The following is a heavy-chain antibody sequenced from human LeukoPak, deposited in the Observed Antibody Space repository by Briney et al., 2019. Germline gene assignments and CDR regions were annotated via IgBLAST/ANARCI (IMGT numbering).Heavy chain of an antibody. CDR1: GFTFSSYD. CDR3: AKDTAVAGPYLFDY. D-gene: IGHD6-19*01. V-gene: IGHV3-33*06. Sequence: GGSLRLSCAASGFTFSSYDMHWVRQAPGKGLEWVAVIWYDGSKTYYADSVKGRFTISRDNSKNTLYLQMNSLRAEDTAVYYCAKDTAVAGPYLFDYWGQGTLVTVSS. CDR2: IWYDGSKT. J-gene: IGHJ4*02.